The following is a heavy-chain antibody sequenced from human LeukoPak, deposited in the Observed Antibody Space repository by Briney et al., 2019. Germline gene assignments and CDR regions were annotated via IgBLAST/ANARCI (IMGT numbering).Heavy chain of an antibody. J-gene: IGHJ6*02. CDR1: RFTVSSNY. CDR2: IYSGGST. CDR3: ARDSNLGYYYGMDV. Sequence: PGGSLRLSCAASRFTVSSNYMSWVRQAPGKGLEWVSVIYSGGSTYYADSVKGRFTISRHNSKNMLYLQMNSLRAEDTAVYYCARDSNLGYYYGMDVWGQGTTVTVSS. V-gene: IGHV3-53*04.